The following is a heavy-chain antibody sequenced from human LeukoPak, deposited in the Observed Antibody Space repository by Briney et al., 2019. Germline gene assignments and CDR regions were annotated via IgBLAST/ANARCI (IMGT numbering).Heavy chain of an antibody. CDR2: VYYSGST. J-gene: IGHJ4*02. CDR3: AGVKGSSWYYFDY. V-gene: IGHV4-61*01. Sequence: PSETLSLTCTVSGGSVSSNTYYWSWIRQPPGKGLEWIENVYYSGSTNYNPSLKSRVTISVDTSKNQFSLKLSAATAADTAVYYCAGVKGSSWYYFDYWGQGTLVTVSS. CDR1: GGSVSSNTYY. D-gene: IGHD6-13*01.